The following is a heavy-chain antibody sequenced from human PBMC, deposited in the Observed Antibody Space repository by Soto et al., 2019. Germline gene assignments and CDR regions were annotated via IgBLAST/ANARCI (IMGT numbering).Heavy chain of an antibody. V-gene: IGHV3-23*01. CDR2: ISGTGGTT. J-gene: IGHJ4*02. CDR3: AKEDTTGFSAYYFDY. Sequence: GGSLRLSCAASGFIFNNYAMSWVRQAPGKGLEWVSGISGTGGTTYYADSVKGRLTISRDNSKKTLYLQLNSLRAEDTAVYYCAKEDTTGFSAYYFDYWSQGTQVTVSS. CDR1: GFIFNNYA. D-gene: IGHD3-22*01.